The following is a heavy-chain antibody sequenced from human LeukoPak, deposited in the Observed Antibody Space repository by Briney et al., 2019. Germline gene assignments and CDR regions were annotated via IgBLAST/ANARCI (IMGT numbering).Heavy chain of an antibody. Sequence: GGSLRLSCAASEFSVGSNYMTWVRQAPGKGLEWVSLIYSGGSTYYADSVKGRFTISRDNSKNTLYLQMNSLRAEDTAVYYCARGYVYDSSGYYLDYWGQGTLVTVSS. CDR3: ARGYVYDSSGYYLDY. J-gene: IGHJ4*02. CDR1: EFSVGSNY. CDR2: IYSGGST. D-gene: IGHD3-22*01. V-gene: IGHV3-66*01.